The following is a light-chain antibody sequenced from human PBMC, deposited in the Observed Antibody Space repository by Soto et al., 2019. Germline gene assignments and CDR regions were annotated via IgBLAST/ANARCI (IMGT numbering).Light chain of an antibody. CDR1: QGVTTH. Sequence: EIVMTQSPATLSASPGERATLSCRAGQGVTTHFAWYQQQSGQFPRLLIYDVSTRATGVPARFSGTGSEADFTLTISGLKSDDSGVYYCQQRHIWPITFGQGTRLEI. V-gene: IGKV3-15*01. CDR3: QQRHIWPIT. CDR2: DVS. J-gene: IGKJ5*01.